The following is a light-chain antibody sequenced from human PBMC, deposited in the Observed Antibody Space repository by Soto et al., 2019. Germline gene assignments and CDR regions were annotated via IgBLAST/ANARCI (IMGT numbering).Light chain of an antibody. CDR2: ASS. V-gene: IGKV3-20*01. CDR3: QLYGISPH. Sequence: DIVLTQSPGTLSLSPGERATLSCKTSQSRGSNFLAWYQHTPGQAPRLLIYASSNRATGIPDRFIGSASGTDFTLTINRMDPEDFAVYYCQLYGISPHFCQGTRLEI. CDR1: QSRGSNF. J-gene: IGKJ5*01.